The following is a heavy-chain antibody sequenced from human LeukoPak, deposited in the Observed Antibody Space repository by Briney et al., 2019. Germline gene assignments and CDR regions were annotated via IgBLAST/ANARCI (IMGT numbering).Heavy chain of an antibody. CDR3: ARDPRTGYHGAFDI. J-gene: IGHJ3*02. V-gene: IGHV3-7*04. CDR2: IKQDGSEK. Sequence: GSLRLSCAASGFTFSSYWMSWVRQAPGKGLEWVANIKQDGSEKYYVDSVKGRFTISRDNAKNSLYLQMNSLSAEDTAVYYCARDPRTGYHGAFDIWGHGTMVTVSS. CDR1: GFTFSSYW. D-gene: IGHD3/OR15-3a*01.